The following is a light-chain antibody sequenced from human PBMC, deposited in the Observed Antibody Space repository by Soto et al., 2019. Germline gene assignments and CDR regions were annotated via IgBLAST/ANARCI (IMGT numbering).Light chain of an antibody. J-gene: IGLJ3*02. CDR1: SSDVGGYNY. Sequence: SALTQPASVSRSPGQSITISCTGTSSDVGGYNYVSWYQQHPGKAPKLMIYEVSNRPSGVSNRFSGSKSANTASLTISGLQAEDEADYYCSSYTATSTWVFGGGTKLTVL. CDR3: SSYTATSTWV. CDR2: EVS. V-gene: IGLV2-14*01.